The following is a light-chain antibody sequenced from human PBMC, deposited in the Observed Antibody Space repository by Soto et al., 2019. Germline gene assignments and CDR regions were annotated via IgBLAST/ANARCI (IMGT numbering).Light chain of an antibody. CDR1: SSDVGHYNY. CDR3: SSYTSYTGTSAYV. Sequence: QSALTQPASVSGSPGQSIAISCTGTSSDVGHYNYVSWYQQLPGKAPKLMIYDVSHRPSGVSSRFSGSKSGNTASLTISGLQAEDEADYYCSSYTSYTGTSAYVFGTGTKVTVL. J-gene: IGLJ1*01. V-gene: IGLV2-14*03. CDR2: DVS.